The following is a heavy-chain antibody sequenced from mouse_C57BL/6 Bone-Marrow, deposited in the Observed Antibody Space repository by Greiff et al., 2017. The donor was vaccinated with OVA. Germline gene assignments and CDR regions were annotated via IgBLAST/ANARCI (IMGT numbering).Heavy chain of an antibody. CDR3: ARCLGYDYYYAMDY. D-gene: IGHD2-4*01. V-gene: IGHV3-6*01. J-gene: IGHJ4*01. CDR2: ISYDGSN. CDR1: GYSITSGYY. Sequence: EVQLVESGPGLVKPSQSLSLTCSVTGYSITSGYYWNWIRQFPGNKLEWMGYISYDGSNNYNPSLKNRISITRDTSKNQFFLKLNSVTTEDTATYYCARCLGYDYYYAMDYWGQGTSVTVSS.